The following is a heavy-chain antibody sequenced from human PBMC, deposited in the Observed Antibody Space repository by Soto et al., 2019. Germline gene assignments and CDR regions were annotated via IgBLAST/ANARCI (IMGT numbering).Heavy chain of an antibody. D-gene: IGHD3-22*01. CDR3: ARVSLYDSSGYFDY. Sequence: SETLSLTCTVSGGSISSYYWSWIRQPAGKGLEWIGRIYTSGSTNYNHSLKSRVTMSVDTSKNQFSLKLSSVTAADTAVYYCARVSLYDSSGYFDYWGQGTLVTVSS. V-gene: IGHV4-4*07. CDR2: IYTSGST. J-gene: IGHJ4*02. CDR1: GGSISSYY.